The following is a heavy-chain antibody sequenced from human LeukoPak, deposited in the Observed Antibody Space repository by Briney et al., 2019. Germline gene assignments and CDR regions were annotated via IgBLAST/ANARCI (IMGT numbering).Heavy chain of an antibody. CDR2: IYYSGST. J-gene: IGHJ6*02. CDR1: GGSISSYY. D-gene: IGHD3-3*01. CDR3: ARLSKRLDSAIFGVVNPGPDYGMDV. Sequence: SETLSPTCTVSGGSISSYYWSWIRQPPGKGLEWIGYIYYSGSTNYNPSLKSRVTISVDTSKNQFSLKLSSVTAADTAVYYCARLSKRLDSAIFGVVNPGPDYGMDVWGQGTTVTVSS. V-gene: IGHV4-59*08.